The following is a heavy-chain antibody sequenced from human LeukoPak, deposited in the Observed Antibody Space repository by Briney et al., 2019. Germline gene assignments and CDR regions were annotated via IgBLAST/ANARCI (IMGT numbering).Heavy chain of an antibody. J-gene: IGHJ4*02. CDR1: GFTFSSYA. CDR2: ISYDGSNK. V-gene: IGHV3-30-3*01. D-gene: IGHD2-2*02. CDR3: AKGPRYCSSTSCYTAY. Sequence: QTGRSLRLSCAASGFTFSSYAMHWVRQAPGKGLEWVAVISYDGSNKYYADSVKGRFTISRDNSKNTLYLQMNSLRAEDTAVYYCAKGPRYCSSTSCYTAYWGQGTLVTVSS.